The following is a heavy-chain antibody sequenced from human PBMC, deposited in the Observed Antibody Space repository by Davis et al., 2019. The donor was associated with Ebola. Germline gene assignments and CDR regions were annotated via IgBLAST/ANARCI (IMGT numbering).Heavy chain of an antibody. D-gene: IGHD1-26*01. V-gene: IGHV3-7*01. Sequence: GGSLRLSCAASGFTFSSYWMSWVRQAPGKGLEWVANIKQGGDEKYYADSVKGRFIISRDDAKNSLYLQMNSLRAEDTAVYYCVRVYSGSYDPWGQGTLVTVSS. CDR2: IKQGGDEK. CDR3: VRVYSGSYDP. CDR1: GFTFSSYW. J-gene: IGHJ5*02.